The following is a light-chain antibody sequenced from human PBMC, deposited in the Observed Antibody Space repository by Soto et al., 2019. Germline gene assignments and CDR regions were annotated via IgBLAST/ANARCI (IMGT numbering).Light chain of an antibody. J-gene: IGLJ2*01. CDR2: RNN. Sequence: QPVLTQPPSASGTPGQNVTISCSGSASNIGNNHVYWYQQFPGTAPKPLIYRNNQRPSGVPDRFSGSRSGTSASLAISGLRSEDEADYYCAAWDDSVRGHVVFGGGTKLTVL. CDR1: ASNIGNNH. CDR3: AAWDDSVRGHVV. V-gene: IGLV1-47*01.